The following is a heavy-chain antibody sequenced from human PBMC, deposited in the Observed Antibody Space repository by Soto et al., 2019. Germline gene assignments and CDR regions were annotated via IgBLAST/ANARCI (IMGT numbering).Heavy chain of an antibody. Sequence: QVQLVESGGGVVQPGRSLRLSCAASGLTFSSYGMHWVRQAPGKGLEWVALIKYDGSNKDYADSVKGRFTVSRDNSRNTLYLQMNSLRAEDTAVYYCARELGYCRGGNCYFDYWGQGTLVTVSS. V-gene: IGHV3-33*01. CDR1: GLTFSSYG. CDR3: ARELGYCRGGNCYFDY. CDR2: IKYDGSNK. J-gene: IGHJ4*02. D-gene: IGHD2-15*01.